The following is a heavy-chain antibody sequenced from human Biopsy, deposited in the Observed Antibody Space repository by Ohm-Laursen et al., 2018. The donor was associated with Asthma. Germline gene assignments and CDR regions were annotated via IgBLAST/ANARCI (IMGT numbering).Heavy chain of an antibody. CDR2: IDWEEDK. CDR3: TRHNDY. V-gene: IGHV2-70*04. CDR1: GFSLSSSGAN. D-gene: IGHD1-14*01. Sequence: TQTLTLTFSFSGFSLSSSGANVNWIRQPPGKALEWLARIDWEEDKFYSTSLRTRLTISKGSSEDPVVLTMTNMGPVDTATYYCTRHNDYWGPGILVTVSS. J-gene: IGHJ4*02.